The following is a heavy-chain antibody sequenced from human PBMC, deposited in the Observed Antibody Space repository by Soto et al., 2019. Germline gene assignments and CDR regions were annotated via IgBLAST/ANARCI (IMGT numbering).Heavy chain of an antibody. J-gene: IGHJ4*02. D-gene: IGHD3-3*01. CDR2: IYHSGST. CDR3: AGYDFWSGYFVY. V-gene: IGHV4-4*02. CDR1: GGSISSSNW. Sequence: SETLSLTCAVSGGSISSSNWWSWVRQPPGKGLEWIGEIYHSGSTNYNPSLKSRVTISVDKSKNQFSLKLGSVTAADTAVYYCAGYDFWSGYFVYWGQRTLVTVSA.